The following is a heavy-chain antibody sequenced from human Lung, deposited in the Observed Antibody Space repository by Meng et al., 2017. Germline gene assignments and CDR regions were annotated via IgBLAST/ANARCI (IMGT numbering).Heavy chain of an antibody. D-gene: IGHD2-2*01. V-gene: IGHV3-33*01. CDR2: IWSDENNK. Sequence: QVRLGEAGGGVVQPWRSLILSCAASGFTFSRYAMHWVRQGPGKGLEWVAVIWSDENNKYYADSVKGRFTISRDNWRSTLYLQMNSLRVEDTAVYYCAREIVVGPGNTAAAFDMWGQGTMVTVSS. CDR3: AREIVVGPGNTAAAFDM. CDR1: GFTFSRYA. J-gene: IGHJ3*02.